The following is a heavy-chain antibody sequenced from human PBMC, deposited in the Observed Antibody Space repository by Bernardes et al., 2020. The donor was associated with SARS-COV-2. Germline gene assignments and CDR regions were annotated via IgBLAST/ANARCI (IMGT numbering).Heavy chain of an antibody. V-gene: IGHV3-7*03. J-gene: IGHJ3*02. Sequence: GGSLRLSCAASGFTFSTNWMTWVRQAAGKGLEWVAKIKFDGSEEYYVDSVKGRFTISRDNVKNSLYLQMNSLRAEDTAVYYCARDVVEYARHYYAFDIWGQGTMVSVSS. CDR2: IKFDGSEE. CDR3: ARDVVEYARHYYAFDI. CDR1: GFTFSTNW. D-gene: IGHD1-26*01.